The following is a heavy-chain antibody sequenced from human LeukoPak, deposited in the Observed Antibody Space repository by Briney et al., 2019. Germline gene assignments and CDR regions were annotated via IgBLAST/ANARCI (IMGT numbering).Heavy chain of an antibody. J-gene: IGHJ4*02. D-gene: IGHD2-15*01. CDR2: IIPIFGTA. Sequence: ASVKVSCKASGGTFSSYAISWVRQAPGQGLEWMGGIIPIFGTANYAQKFQGRVTITADKSTSTAYMGLSSLRSEDTAVYYCATGIGYCSGGSCYQKYYFDYWGQGTLVTVSS. CDR1: GGTFSSYA. CDR3: ATGIGYCSGGSCYQKYYFDY. V-gene: IGHV1-69*06.